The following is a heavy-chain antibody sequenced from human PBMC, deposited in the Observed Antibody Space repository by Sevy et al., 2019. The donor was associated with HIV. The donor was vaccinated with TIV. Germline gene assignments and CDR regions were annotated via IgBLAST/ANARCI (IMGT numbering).Heavy chain of an antibody. Sequence: GWSLRLSCAASGFTFSDYGMHWVRQAPGKGLEWVALTSYDGTNKYYADSVRGRFTISRDNSKNTLYLQMNSLRAEDTAVYYCARPGLNGRFRDYYYYGMAVWGQGTTVTVSS. D-gene: IGHD1-26*01. CDR1: GFTFSDYG. CDR2: TSYDGTNK. CDR3: ARPGLNGRFRDYYYYGMAV. J-gene: IGHJ6*02. V-gene: IGHV3-33*01.